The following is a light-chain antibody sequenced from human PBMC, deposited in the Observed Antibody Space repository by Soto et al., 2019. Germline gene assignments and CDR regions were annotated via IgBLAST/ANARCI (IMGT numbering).Light chain of an antibody. CDR3: QQHSNWPQT. CDR1: QSVGSN. Sequence: EIGMTQSAATLSVYAGERATLSCRPSQSVGSNLAWYQQKPGQAPRLLIYAASTRATGIPARFSGSGSGTDFTLTISSLQSEDFAVYYCQQHSNWPQTFGQGTKVDIK. V-gene: IGKV3-15*01. CDR2: AAS. J-gene: IGKJ1*01.